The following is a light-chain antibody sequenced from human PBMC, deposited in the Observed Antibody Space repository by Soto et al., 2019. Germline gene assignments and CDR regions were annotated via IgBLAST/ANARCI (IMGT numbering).Light chain of an antibody. CDR3: HPYNSYWT. V-gene: IGKV1-5*03. J-gene: IGKJ1*01. Sequence: RRNTSPTTLSGSVGDRVTITFRASQTISSWLAWYQQKPGKAPKLLIYKASTLKSGVPSRFSGSGSGTEFTLTINSLQPDDFATYYSHPYNSYWTFGQGTMLDI. CDR1: QTISSW. CDR2: KAS.